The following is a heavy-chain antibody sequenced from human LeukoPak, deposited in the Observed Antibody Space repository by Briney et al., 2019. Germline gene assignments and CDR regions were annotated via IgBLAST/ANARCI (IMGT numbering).Heavy chain of an antibody. Sequence: PSETLSHTCTVSGGSISSSYRSWIRQPPGKGLEWIGYIYYSGSTNYNPSLKSRVTISLDTSKKQFSLKLSSVTAADTAVYYCARESNYYDSSGYWGIEDWGQGTLVTVSS. CDR3: ARESNYYDSSGYWGIED. CDR1: GGSISSSY. J-gene: IGHJ4*02. D-gene: IGHD3-22*01. V-gene: IGHV4-59*01. CDR2: IYYSGST.